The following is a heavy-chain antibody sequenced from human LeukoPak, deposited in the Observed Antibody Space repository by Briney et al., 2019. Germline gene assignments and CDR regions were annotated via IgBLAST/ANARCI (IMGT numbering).Heavy chain of an antibody. Sequence: SETLSLTCSVSGGSISTYYWSWVRQPPGKGLEWIGYVYDSGATNYNPSLKSRLTIAVDTSKNQFSLKLRSVTAADTAVHYCARGYTAMSRNYYYGMDVWGQGTTVTVSS. CDR3: ARGYTAMSRNYYYGMDV. CDR2: VYDSGAT. V-gene: IGHV4-59*01. J-gene: IGHJ6*02. CDR1: GGSISTYY. D-gene: IGHD5-18*01.